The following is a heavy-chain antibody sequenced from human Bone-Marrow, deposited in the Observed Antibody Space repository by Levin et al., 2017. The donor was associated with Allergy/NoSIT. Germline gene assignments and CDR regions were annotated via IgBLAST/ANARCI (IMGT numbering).Heavy chain of an antibody. V-gene: IGHV4-4*02. Sequence: SETLSLTCAVSGDSISGNNWWNWVRQPPGEGLEWIAEIHHSESANYKSSLKSRVSMSVDKSKNQFSLKLTSVTAADTAVYYCARRVSTWFIDYWGQGSLVTVSS. CDR2: IHHSESA. J-gene: IGHJ4*02. CDR1: GDSISGNNW. D-gene: IGHD6-13*01. CDR3: ARRVSTWFIDY.